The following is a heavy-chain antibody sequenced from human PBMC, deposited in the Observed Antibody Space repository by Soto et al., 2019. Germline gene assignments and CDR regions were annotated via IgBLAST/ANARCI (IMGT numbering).Heavy chain of an antibody. D-gene: IGHD3-10*01. V-gene: IGHV3-23*01. Sequence: HPGGSLRLSCAASGFTFSSYAMSWVRQAPGKGLEWVSAISGSGGSTYYADSVKGRFTISRDNSKNTLYLQMNSLRAEDTAVYYCAKESITMVRGVIRPTGGMDVWGQGTTVTVSS. CDR2: ISGSGGST. CDR3: AKESITMVRGVIRPTGGMDV. CDR1: GFTFSSYA. J-gene: IGHJ6*02.